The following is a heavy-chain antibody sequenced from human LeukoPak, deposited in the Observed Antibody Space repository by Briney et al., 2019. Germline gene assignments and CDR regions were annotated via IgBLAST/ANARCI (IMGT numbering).Heavy chain of an antibody. CDR1: GYTFTSYD. CDR3: AGGGTIFGVVIILPNFGY. CDR2: MNPNSGNT. V-gene: IGHV1-8*01. J-gene: IGHJ4*02. D-gene: IGHD3-3*01. Sequence: ASVKVSCKASGYTFTSYDINWVRQATGQGLEWMGRMNPNSGNTGYAQKFQGRVTMTRDTSTSTVYMELSSLRSEDTAVYYCAGGGTIFGVVIILPNFGYWGQGTLVTVSS.